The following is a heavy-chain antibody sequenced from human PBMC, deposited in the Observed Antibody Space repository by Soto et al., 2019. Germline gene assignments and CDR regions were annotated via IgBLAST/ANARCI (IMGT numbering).Heavy chain of an antibody. CDR2: MNPNSGNT. J-gene: IGHJ6*02. CDR3: SREVNFYGLDV. V-gene: IGHV1-8*01. Sequence: QVQLVQSGAEVKKPGASVKVPCKASGYTFTSYDINWVRQATGQGLEWMGWMNPNSGNTGYAQKFQGSDTMTRNTSLITAYMELSSLRSEDTAVYYCSREVNFYGLDVWGQGTAVTVSS. CDR1: GYTFTSYD.